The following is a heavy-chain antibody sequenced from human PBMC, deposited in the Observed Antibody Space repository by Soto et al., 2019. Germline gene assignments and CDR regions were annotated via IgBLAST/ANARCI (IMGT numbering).Heavy chain of an antibody. CDR2: IYYSGST. V-gene: IGHV4-31*03. CDR3: ASIERREGLWFDP. J-gene: IGHJ5*02. Sequence: PSETLSLTCTVSGGSISSGGYYWSWIRQHPGKGLEWIGYIYYSGSTYYNPSLKSRVTISVDTSKNQFSLKLSSVTAADTAVYYCASIERREGLWFDPWGQGTLVTVSS. D-gene: IGHD1-1*01. CDR1: GGSISSGGYY.